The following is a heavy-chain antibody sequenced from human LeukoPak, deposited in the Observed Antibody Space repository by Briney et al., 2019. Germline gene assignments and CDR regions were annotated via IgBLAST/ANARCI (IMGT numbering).Heavy chain of an antibody. CDR2: IYYSGST. V-gene: IGHV4-38-2*01. Sequence: SETLSLTCAVSGYSISSGYYWGWIRQPPGKGLEWIGSIYYSGSTYYNPSLKSRVTISVDTSKNQFSLKLSSVTAADTAVYYCASAEKYQLLFDYWGQGTLVTVSS. CDR1: GYSISSGYY. CDR3: ASAEKYQLLFDY. J-gene: IGHJ4*02. D-gene: IGHD2-2*01.